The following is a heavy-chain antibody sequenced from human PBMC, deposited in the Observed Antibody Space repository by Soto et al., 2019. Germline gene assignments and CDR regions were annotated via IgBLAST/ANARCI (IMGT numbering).Heavy chain of an antibody. CDR1: GFTFSSYS. CDR3: ARDGTSWNYDDYYYYYGMDV. Sequence: KAGGSLRLSCAASGFTFSSYSMNWVRQAPGKGLEWVSSISSSSSYIYYADSVKGRFTISRDNAKNSLYLQMNSLRAEDTAVYYCARDGTSWNYDDYYYYYGMDVWGQGTTVTVSS. CDR2: ISSSSSYI. D-gene: IGHD1-7*01. V-gene: IGHV3-21*01. J-gene: IGHJ6*02.